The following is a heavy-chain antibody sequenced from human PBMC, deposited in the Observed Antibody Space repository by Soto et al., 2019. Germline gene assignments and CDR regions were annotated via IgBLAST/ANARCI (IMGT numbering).Heavy chain of an antibody. J-gene: IGHJ4*02. D-gene: IGHD1-26*01. Sequence: SETLSLTCSVSGDSIRSGGHYWNWIRQHPEKGLEWIGYIYYSGSTHYNPSLRSRLTISLDTSKNQFFLRLTSVTAADTALYHCAGDKAQAPTVWEYWGQGTQVTVSS. CDR1: GDSIRSGGHY. CDR2: IYYSGST. V-gene: IGHV4-31*03. CDR3: AGDKAQAPTVWEY.